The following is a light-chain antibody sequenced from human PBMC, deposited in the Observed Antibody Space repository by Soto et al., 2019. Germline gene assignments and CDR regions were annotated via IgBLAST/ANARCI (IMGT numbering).Light chain of an antibody. Sequence: QSALTQPPSASGSPGQSVTISCTGTKNDIGVYDFVSWYQHHPGKAPRLIIYEVVQRPSGVPDRFSGSKSGNTASLTVSGLQAADAADYFCKSYAGSNTYVFGSGTKVT. CDR3: KSYAGSNTYV. V-gene: IGLV2-8*01. CDR1: KNDIGVYDF. CDR2: EVV. J-gene: IGLJ1*01.